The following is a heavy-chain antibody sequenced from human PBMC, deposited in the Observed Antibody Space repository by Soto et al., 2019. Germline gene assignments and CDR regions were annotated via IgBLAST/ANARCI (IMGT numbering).Heavy chain of an antibody. D-gene: IGHD3-9*01. CDR3: AKGDFDILTGLDY. V-gene: IGHV3-9*01. J-gene: IGHJ4*02. CDR1: GFTFKDYA. Sequence: VQVVESGGGLVQPGRSLRLSCAGSGFTFKDYAMHWVRQAPGKGLEWVAGISWNSVSIGYADSVKGRFTISRDDAKNSLYLQMNRLRTEDTALYYCAKGDFDILTGLDYWGRGTLVTVSS. CDR2: ISWNSVSI.